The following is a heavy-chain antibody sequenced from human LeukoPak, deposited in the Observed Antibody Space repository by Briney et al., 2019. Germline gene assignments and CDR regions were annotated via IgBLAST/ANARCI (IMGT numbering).Heavy chain of an antibody. V-gene: IGHV5-51*01. CDR3: ARLQRGAVAGTGFDY. CDR2: IYPGDSDT. Sequence: GASLQISCKGSGYRFTSYWIGWVRQMPGKGLEWMGIIYPGDSDTRYSPSFQGQVTISADKSISTAYLQWSSLKASDTAMYYCARLQRGAVAGTGFDYWGQGTLVTVSS. CDR1: GYRFTSYW. J-gene: IGHJ4*02. D-gene: IGHD6-19*01.